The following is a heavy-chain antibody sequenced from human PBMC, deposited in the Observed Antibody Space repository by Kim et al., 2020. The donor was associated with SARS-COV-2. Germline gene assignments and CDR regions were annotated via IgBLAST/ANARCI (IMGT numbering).Heavy chain of an antibody. D-gene: IGHD2-15*01. CDR3: ARDLGYCSGGICYGHPGPSNYFYYGIDV. J-gene: IGHJ6*02. V-gene: IGHV3-21*01. Sequence: GGSLRLSCAASGFTFSSYSMNWVRQAPGKGLEWVSSINSSSSYIYYADSVKGRFTISRDNAKNSLYLQMNSLRAEDTAVYYCARDLGYCSGGICYGHPGPSNYFYYGIDVWGQGTTVTASS. CDR2: INSSSSYI. CDR1: GFTFSSYS.